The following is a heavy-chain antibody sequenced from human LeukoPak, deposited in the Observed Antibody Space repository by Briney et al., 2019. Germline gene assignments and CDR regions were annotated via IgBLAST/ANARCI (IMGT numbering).Heavy chain of an antibody. Sequence: GGSLRLSCAASGFTFSRYWMHWVRQGPGKGLVWVSRINSDGSSTSYADSVKGRYTISRDNAKNTLYLQMNSLRAEDTAVYYCAREYSTGFDPWGQGTLVTVSS. J-gene: IGHJ5*02. CDR2: INSDGSST. D-gene: IGHD2-15*01. CDR3: AREYSTGFDP. CDR1: GFTFSRYW. V-gene: IGHV3-74*01.